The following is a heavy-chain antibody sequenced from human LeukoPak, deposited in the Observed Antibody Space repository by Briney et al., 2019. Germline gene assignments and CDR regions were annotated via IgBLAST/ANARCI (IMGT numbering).Heavy chain of an antibody. V-gene: IGHV1-46*01. J-gene: IGHJ5*02. CDR2: INPSGGST. D-gene: IGHD3-9*01. CDR1: GYTFTSYY. CDR3: AREGSWRYFDWLPSAPPTDNWFDP. Sequence: ASVKVPCKASGYTFTSYYMHWVRQAPGQGLEWMGIINPSGGSTSYAQKFQGRVTMTRDTSTSTVYMELSSLRSEDTAVYYCAREGSWRYFDWLPSAPPTDNWFDPWGQGTLVTVSS.